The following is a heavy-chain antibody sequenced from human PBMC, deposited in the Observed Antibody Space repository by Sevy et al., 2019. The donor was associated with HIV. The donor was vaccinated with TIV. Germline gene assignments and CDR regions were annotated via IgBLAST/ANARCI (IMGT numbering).Heavy chain of an antibody. Sequence: ASVKVSCKASGGTFSSYAISWVRQAPGQGLEWMGGIIPIFGTANYAQKFQGRVTITADESTSTAYMELSSLRSEDTAVYYWAGDGVDCSGGSCYSGRFDYWGQGTLVTVSS. J-gene: IGHJ4*02. CDR1: GGTFSSYA. D-gene: IGHD2-15*01. CDR3: AGDGVDCSGGSCYSGRFDY. V-gene: IGHV1-69*13. CDR2: IIPIFGTA.